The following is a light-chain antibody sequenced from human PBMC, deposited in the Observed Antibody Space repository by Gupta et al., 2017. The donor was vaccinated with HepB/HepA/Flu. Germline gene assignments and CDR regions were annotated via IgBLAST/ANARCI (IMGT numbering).Light chain of an antibody. V-gene: IGKV1-33*01. CDR3: QHDDNLPFT. CDR1: QEIHYY. J-gene: IGKJ2*01. Sequence: DIQMTQSPSCLSASVGDRVTITCQASQEIHYYLIWYQQKPGKAPKLLISDATKVENRVASRFRGSGSGTDFTLTIRSRQPEDVANYHCQHDDNLPFTFGQGTKVEIK. CDR2: DAT.